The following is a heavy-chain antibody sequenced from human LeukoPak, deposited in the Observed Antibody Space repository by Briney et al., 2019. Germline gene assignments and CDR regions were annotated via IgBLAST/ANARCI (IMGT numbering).Heavy chain of an antibody. J-gene: IGHJ4*02. V-gene: IGHV1-46*01. D-gene: IGHD2-21*02. CDR3: ARGRAMVVGVTGVPFDY. Sequence: ASAKVSCKASANTFTSYYIHWVRQAPGQGLGWMGGIYPSGDSTDYAQRFQGRVTMSADASTNTVYMELRSLTSGDTAIYYCARGRAMVVGVTGVPFDYWGQGTLVTVSS. CDR2: IYPSGDST. CDR1: ANTFTSYY.